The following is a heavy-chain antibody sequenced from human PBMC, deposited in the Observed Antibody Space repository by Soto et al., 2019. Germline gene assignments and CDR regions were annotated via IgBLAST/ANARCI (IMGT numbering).Heavy chain of an antibody. CDR2: ISSSSSTI. CDR1: GFTFSSYS. D-gene: IGHD3-22*01. Sequence: GGSLRLSCAASGFTFSSYSMNWVRQAPGKGLEWVSYISSSSSTIYYADSVKGRFTISRDNAKNSLYLQMNSLRAEDTAVYYCARDFFEAYYYDSSGYYNWFDPWGQGTLVTVSS. V-gene: IGHV3-48*04. J-gene: IGHJ5*02. CDR3: ARDFFEAYYYDSSGYYNWFDP.